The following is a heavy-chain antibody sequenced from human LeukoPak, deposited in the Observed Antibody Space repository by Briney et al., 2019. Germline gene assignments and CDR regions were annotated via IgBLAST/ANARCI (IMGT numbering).Heavy chain of an antibody. CDR3: GRADGPYSSVLKAL. V-gene: IGHV3-74*01. J-gene: IGHJ4*02. D-gene: IGHD5-18*01. CDR1: GFTFRNFW. CDR2: ISGDESST. Sequence: GGSLRLSYAACGFTFRNFWMHWVRHAPGKGLVWVSRISGDESSTSYADSVKGRFTISRDNAKNTLYLHMNSLRAEDTAVYYCGRADGPYSSVLKALWGQGTLVTVSS.